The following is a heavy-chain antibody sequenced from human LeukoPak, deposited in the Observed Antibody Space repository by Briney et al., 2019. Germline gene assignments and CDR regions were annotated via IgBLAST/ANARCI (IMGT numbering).Heavy chain of an antibody. J-gene: IGHJ4*02. V-gene: IGHV3-30*03. Sequence: GGSLRLSCAASGFTFSSYGMHWVRQAPGKGLEWVAVISYDGSNKYYADSVKGRFTISRDNAKNSLYLQMNSLRAEDTALYYCAREGMITFGGVIVLTGEFDYWGQGTLVTDSS. D-gene: IGHD3-16*02. CDR2: ISYDGSNK. CDR3: AREGMITFGGVIVLTGEFDY. CDR1: GFTFSSYG.